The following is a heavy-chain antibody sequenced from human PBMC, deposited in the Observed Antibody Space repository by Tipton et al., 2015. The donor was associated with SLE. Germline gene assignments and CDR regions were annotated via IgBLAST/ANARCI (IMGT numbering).Heavy chain of an antibody. CDR1: GFTFSSYA. J-gene: IGHJ2*01. CDR2: ISYDGSNK. Sequence: RSLRLSCAASGFTFSSYAMHWVRQAPGKGLEWVAVISYDGSNKYYADSVKGRFTISRDNSKNTLYLQMNSLRAEDTAVYYCARGPLLDLWGRGTLVTVSS. CDR3: ARGPLLDL. V-gene: IGHV3-30-3*01. D-gene: IGHD5/OR15-5a*01.